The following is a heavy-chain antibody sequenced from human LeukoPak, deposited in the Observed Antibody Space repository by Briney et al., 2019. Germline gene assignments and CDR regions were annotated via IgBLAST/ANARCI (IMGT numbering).Heavy chain of an antibody. J-gene: IGHJ4*02. Sequence: ASVKVSCKASGYTFTSCYMHWVRQAPGQGLEWMGIINPSGGSTSYAQKFQGRVTMTRDTSTSTVYMELSSLRSEDTAVYYCVRGLYYGSGSEYYFDYWGQGTLVTVYS. CDR1: GYTFTSCY. D-gene: IGHD3-10*01. CDR2: INPSGGST. CDR3: VRGLYYGSGSEYYFDY. V-gene: IGHV1-46*01.